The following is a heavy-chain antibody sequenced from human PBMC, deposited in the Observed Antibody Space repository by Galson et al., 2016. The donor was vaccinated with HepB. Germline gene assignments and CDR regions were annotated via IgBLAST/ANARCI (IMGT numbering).Heavy chain of an antibody. CDR3: AKGRTGTTGPVEY. Sequence: LRLSCAASGFTFSSNWMGWVRQSPGKGLEWVSTLSASGGATHYSDSVKGRFTISRDNSKNTLYLQMNSLRDEDTAVYYCAKGRTGTTGPVEYWGQGTLVTVSS. V-gene: IGHV3-23*01. CDR2: LSASGGAT. D-gene: IGHD1-1*01. CDR1: GFTFSSNW. J-gene: IGHJ4*02.